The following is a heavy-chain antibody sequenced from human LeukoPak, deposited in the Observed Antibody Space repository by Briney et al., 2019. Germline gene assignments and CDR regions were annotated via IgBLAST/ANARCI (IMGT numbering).Heavy chain of an antibody. CDR3: ARDFGYDFWSGTLVDY. CDR2: IWYDGSNK. J-gene: IGHJ4*02. CDR1: GFTFSDYY. V-gene: IGHV3-33*08. Sequence: GGSLRLSCAASGFTFSDYYMSWIRQAPGKGLEWVAVIWYDGSNKYYADSVKGRFTISRDNSKNTLYLQMNSLRAEDTAVYYCARDFGYDFWSGTLVDYWGQGTLVTVSS. D-gene: IGHD3-3*01.